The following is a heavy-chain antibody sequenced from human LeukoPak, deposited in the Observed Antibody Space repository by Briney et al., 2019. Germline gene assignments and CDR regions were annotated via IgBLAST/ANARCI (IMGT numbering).Heavy chain of an antibody. CDR1: GFTFGDYA. D-gene: IGHD4-17*01. V-gene: IGHV3-49*04. CDR3: TRRTVTTDAFDI. CDR2: IRSKAYGGTT. J-gene: IGHJ3*02. Sequence: GGSLRLSCTASGFTFGDYAMSWVRQAPGKGLEWVGFIRSKAYGGTTEYAASVKGRFTISRDDSKSIAYLQLNGLKTEDTAVYYCTRRTVTTDAFDIWGQGTTVTVSS.